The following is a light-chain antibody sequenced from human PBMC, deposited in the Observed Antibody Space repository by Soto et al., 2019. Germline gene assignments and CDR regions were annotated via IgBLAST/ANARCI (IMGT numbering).Light chain of an antibody. CDR1: SSDVGGYNY. V-gene: IGLV2-11*01. CDR2: DVT. J-gene: IGLJ2*01. CDR3: CSYAGSYTLL. Sequence: SALTQPRSVSGSPGQSVSISCTGTSSDVGGYNYVSWYQQHPGKAPNLMIYDVTKRPSGVPDRFSGSKSGNTASLTISGLQIEDEADYYCCSYAGSYTLLFGGGTKVTVL.